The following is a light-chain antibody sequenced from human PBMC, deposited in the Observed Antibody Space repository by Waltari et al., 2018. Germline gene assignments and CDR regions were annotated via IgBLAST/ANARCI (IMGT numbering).Light chain of an antibody. CDR3: QQYYTTPRT. CDR1: QNILYSSNNKNY. CDR2: WAS. V-gene: IGKV4-1*01. Sequence: DIVMPQSPASLAVSLGERATINCKSSQNILYSSNNKNYLTWYQQKPGQPPKLLIYWASTRESGVPDRFSGSGSGTDFTLTISSLQAEDVAVYYCQQYYTTPRTFGQGTKVEIK. J-gene: IGKJ2*01.